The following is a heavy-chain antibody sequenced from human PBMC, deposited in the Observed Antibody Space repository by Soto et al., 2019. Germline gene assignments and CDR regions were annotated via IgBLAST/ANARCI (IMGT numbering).Heavy chain of an antibody. CDR1: GFTLSSSA. Sequence: SGGSLRLSCAASGFTLSSSAMSWVRQAPGKGLEWVAVIWYDGSNKYYADSVKGRFTISRDNSKNTLYLQMNSLRAEDTAVYYCARGDRGYCSGGSCYPYPDYWGQGTLVTVSS. D-gene: IGHD2-15*01. CDR2: IWYDGSNK. CDR3: ARGDRGYCSGGSCYPYPDY. V-gene: IGHV3-33*08. J-gene: IGHJ4*02.